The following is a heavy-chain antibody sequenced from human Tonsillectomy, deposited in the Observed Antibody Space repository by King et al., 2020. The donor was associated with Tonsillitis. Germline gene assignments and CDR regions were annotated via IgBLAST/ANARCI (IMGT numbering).Heavy chain of an antibody. CDR1: GFTFSSYG. D-gene: IGHD2-2*01. CDR3: ASDLVGYCSSTRCHYFDY. J-gene: IGHJ4*02. V-gene: IGHV3-33*01. CDR2: IWYDGSNK. Sequence: VQLVESGGGVVQPGRSLRLSCAASGFTFSSYGMHWVRQAPGKGLEWVAVIWYDGSNKYYADSVKGRFTISRDNSKSTLYLQMNSLRAEDTAVYYCASDLVGYCSSTRCHYFDYWRQ.